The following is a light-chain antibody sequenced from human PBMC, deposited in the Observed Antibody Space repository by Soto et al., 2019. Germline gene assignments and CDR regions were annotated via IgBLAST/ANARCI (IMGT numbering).Light chain of an antibody. CDR1: QGVSNY. CDR2: XXX. J-gene: IGKJ4*01. V-gene: IGKV1-27*01. CDR3: LEYKSAPSRRSRT. Sequence: DIDMTQSPSTLSASLGDRVTISXRARQGVSNYFAWYPQKPGKXPXXLISXXXTLXSGVQCRCSGSGSGTDFNLTISIMRPEDIAKYYGLEYKSAPSRRSRTFGGGTKVEIK.